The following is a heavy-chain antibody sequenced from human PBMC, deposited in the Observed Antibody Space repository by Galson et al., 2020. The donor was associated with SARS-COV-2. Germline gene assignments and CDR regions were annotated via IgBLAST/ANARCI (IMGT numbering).Heavy chain of an antibody. J-gene: IGHJ4*02. V-gene: IGHV4-34*01. CDR1: GGSFSDYY. D-gene: IGHD3-22*01. Sequence: SQASETLSLTCAVYGGSFSDYYWSWIRQPPGRGLEWIGEVNHRGSTSYNPSLDSRVRISLDASKKQFSLKLSSVTAADSGVYYCARGTRDITMIVVVMTAVSCHFDLWGQGSLVTVSS. CDR2: VNHRGST. CDR3: ARGTRDITMIVVVMTAVSCHFDL.